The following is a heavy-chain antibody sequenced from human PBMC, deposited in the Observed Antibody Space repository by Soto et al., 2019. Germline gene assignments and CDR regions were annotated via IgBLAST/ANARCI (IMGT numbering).Heavy chain of an antibody. CDR3: ESLTNGRPGDS. D-gene: IGHD2-8*01. V-gene: IGHV4-39*01. CDR1: GDSISNNNYH. CDR2: VYSNGHT. Sequence: SQTLSLTCTVSGDSISNNNYHWGWTRQPPGKGLEWIGTVYSNGHTYHNPSLKSRLAMSVDTSKNQFSLSLISVTAADTAVYFCESLTNGRPGDSWGQGTLVTASS. J-gene: IGHJ4*02.